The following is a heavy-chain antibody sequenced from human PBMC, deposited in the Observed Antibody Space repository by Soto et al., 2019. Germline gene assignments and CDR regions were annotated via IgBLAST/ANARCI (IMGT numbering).Heavy chain of an antibody. V-gene: IGHV3-33*03. Sequence: QVQLVESGGGVVQPGRSLRLSCAASGFTFSSYGMHWVRQAPGKGLEWVAVIWYDGSNKYYADCVKGRFTISRDKSKKTMYLQMKSLRAEDTAVYYCAKFPTYYDILTDNYYYGMDVWGQGTTVTVSS. CDR2: IWYDGSNK. J-gene: IGHJ6*02. D-gene: IGHD3-9*01. CDR1: GFTFSSYG. CDR3: AKFPTYYDILTDNYYYGMDV.